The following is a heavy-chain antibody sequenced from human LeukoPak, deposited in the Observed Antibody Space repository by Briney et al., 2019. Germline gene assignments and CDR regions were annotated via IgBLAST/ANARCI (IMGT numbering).Heavy chain of an antibody. V-gene: IGHV4-34*01. Sequence: SETLSLTCTVSGGSISSYYWSWIRQPPGKGLEWIGEINHSGSTNYNPSLKSRVTISVDTSKNQFSLKLSSVTAADTAVYYCARDPGRGYSGYDHYFDYWGQGTLVTVSS. D-gene: IGHD5-12*01. CDR1: GGSISSYY. CDR3: ARDPGRGYSGYDHYFDY. J-gene: IGHJ4*02. CDR2: INHSGST.